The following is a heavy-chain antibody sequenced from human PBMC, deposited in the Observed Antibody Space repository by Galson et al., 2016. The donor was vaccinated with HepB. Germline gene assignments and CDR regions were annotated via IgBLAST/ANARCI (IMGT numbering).Heavy chain of an antibody. D-gene: IGHD3-22*01. CDR2: IDPSNSDT. Sequence: QSGAEVKKPGDSLKISCKASGYNFTHFWIGWVRQMPGKGLEWVAIIDPSNSDTKYSPSFQGQVTISADKSVNTAYLQWSSLQASDTAIYFCARLGFYDSGIDYWGQGTVVIVSS. CDR1: GYNFTHFW. CDR3: ARLGFYDSGIDY. J-gene: IGHJ4*02. V-gene: IGHV5-51*03.